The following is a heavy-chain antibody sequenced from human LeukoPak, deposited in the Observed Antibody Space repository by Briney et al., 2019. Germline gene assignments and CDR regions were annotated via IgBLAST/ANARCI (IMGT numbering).Heavy chain of an antibody. Sequence: ASVKVSCKASGYTFANYDIGWVRQAPGQGLEWMGWTNPFNGNTNNAQNFQGRVTVTTDTSTSTAYMELRSLRSDDTAVYYCARDLFPDYYGSGSYSPPTDYGGQGTLVIVSS. CDR1: GYTFANYD. J-gene: IGHJ4*01. CDR3: ARDLFPDYYGSGSYSPPTDY. V-gene: IGHV1-18*01. D-gene: IGHD3-10*01. CDR2: TNPFNGNT.